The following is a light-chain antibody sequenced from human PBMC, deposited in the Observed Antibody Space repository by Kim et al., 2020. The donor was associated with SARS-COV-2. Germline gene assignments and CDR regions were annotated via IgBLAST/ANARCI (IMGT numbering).Light chain of an antibody. CDR1: KLGDKY. CDR3: QAWDSSTGV. CDR2: QDS. J-gene: IGLJ1*01. V-gene: IGLV3-1*01. Sequence: GSPGRTVSITCSGDKLGDKYVCWYHQKPGQSPVLVIYQDSKRPSGIPERFSGSNSGNTATLTISGTQAMDEADYYCQAWDSSTGVFGTGTKVTVL.